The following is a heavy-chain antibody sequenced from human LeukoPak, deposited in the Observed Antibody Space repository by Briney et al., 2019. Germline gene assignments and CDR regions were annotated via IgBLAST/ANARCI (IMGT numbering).Heavy chain of an antibody. V-gene: IGHV4-61*05. Sequence: SETLSLTCTVSGGSISSSSYYWGWIRQPPGKGLEWIGRIYTSGSTNYNPSLKSRVTMSVDTSKNQFSLKLSSVTAADTAVYYCARWGIAAAGTPNFDYWGQGTLVTVSS. CDR3: ARWGIAAAGTPNFDY. CDR1: GGSISSSSYY. D-gene: IGHD6-13*01. J-gene: IGHJ4*02. CDR2: IYTSGST.